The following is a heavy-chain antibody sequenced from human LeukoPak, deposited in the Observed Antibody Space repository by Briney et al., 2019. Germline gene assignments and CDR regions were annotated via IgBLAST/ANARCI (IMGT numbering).Heavy chain of an antibody. J-gene: IGHJ5*02. CDR1: GGSISSSSYY. V-gene: IGHV4-39*01. CDR2: IYYSGST. CDR3: ARHGDIVVVPAANWFDP. Sequence: SETLSLTCTVSGGSISSSSYYWGWIRQPPGKGLEWIGRIYYSGSTYYNPSLKSRVTISVDTSKNQFSLKLSSVTAADTAVYYCARHGDIVVVPAANWFDPWGQGTLVTVSS. D-gene: IGHD2-2*01.